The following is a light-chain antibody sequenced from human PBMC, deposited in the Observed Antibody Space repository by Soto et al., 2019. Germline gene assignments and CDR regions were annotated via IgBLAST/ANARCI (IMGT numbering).Light chain of an antibody. Sequence: QPVLTQPPSVSGAPGQRVTISCTGSSSNIGAGYDVHWYQQLPGTAPKPLIYGNTNRHSGVPGRFSGSKSGTSGSLAITGLQAEDEADYYCQSYDTTLSAVVFGGGTKVTVL. CDR3: QSYDTTLSAVV. CDR2: GNT. CDR1: SSNIGAGYD. V-gene: IGLV1-40*01. J-gene: IGLJ2*01.